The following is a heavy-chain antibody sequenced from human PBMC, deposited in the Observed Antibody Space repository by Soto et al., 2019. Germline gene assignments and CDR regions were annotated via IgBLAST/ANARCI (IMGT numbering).Heavy chain of an antibody. J-gene: IGHJ4*02. CDR3: AREVHQRYCTSTSCYIAEDY. Sequence: ASVKVSCKASGYTFTSYGISWVRQAPGQGLEWMGWISAYNGNTNYAQKLQGRVTMTTDTSTSTAYMELRSLRSDETAVYYCAREVHQRYCTSTSCYIAEDYWGQGTLVTVSS. V-gene: IGHV1-18*04. CDR2: ISAYNGNT. D-gene: IGHD2-2*02. CDR1: GYTFTSYG.